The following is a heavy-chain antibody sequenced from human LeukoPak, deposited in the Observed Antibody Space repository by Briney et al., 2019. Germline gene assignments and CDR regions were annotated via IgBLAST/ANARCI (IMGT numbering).Heavy chain of an antibody. J-gene: IGHJ4*02. D-gene: IGHD4-11*01. CDR3: ARRDYSNYASGDY. CDR2: ISAYNGNT. CDR1: GYTFTGYY. V-gene: IGHV1-18*04. Sequence: ASVKVSCKASGYTFTGYYMHWVRQAPGQGLEWMGWISAYNGNTNYAQKLQGRVTMTTDTSTSTAYMELRSLRSDDTAVYYCARRDYSNYASGDYWGQGTLVTVSS.